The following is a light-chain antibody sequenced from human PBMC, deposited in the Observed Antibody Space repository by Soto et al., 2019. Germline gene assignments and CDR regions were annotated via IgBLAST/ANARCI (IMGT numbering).Light chain of an antibody. J-gene: IGKJ1*01. CDR2: AAS. CDR1: QSISSY. Sequence: DIQMTQSPSSVSASVGDRVTITCRASQSISSYLNWYQQKPGKAPKLLIYAASSLQSGVPSRFSGSGSGTDFTLTISSLQPEDFATYYCQQSYSTPWTLGQGTKVDIK. CDR3: QQSYSTPWT. V-gene: IGKV1-39*01.